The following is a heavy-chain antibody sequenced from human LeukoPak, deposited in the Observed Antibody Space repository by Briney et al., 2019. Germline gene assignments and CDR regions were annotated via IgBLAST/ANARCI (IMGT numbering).Heavy chain of an antibody. Sequence: PGGSLRPSCAASGFTFSSYAMHWVRQAPGKGLEYVSAISSNGGSTYYANSVKGRFTISRDNSKNTLYLQMGSLRAEDMAVYYCARDGSLYSSSWYVYYGMDVWGQGTTVTVSS. V-gene: IGHV3-64*01. D-gene: IGHD6-13*01. CDR3: ARDGSLYSSSWYVYYGMDV. CDR1: GFTFSSYA. CDR2: ISSNGGST. J-gene: IGHJ6*02.